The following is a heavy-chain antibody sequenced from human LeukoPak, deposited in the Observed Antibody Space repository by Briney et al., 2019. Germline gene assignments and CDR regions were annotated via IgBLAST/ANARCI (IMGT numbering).Heavy chain of an antibody. D-gene: IGHD4-23*01. J-gene: IGHJ3*02. V-gene: IGHV4-39*07. CDR1: GGSISSSSYY. CDR2: IYYSGST. CDR3: ATLTGGDDAFDI. Sequence: SETLSLTCTVSGGSISSSSYYWDWIRQPPGKGLEWIGSIYYSGSTYYNPSLKSRVTISVDTSKNQFSLKLSSVTAADTAVYYCATLTGGDDAFDIWGQGTMVTVSS.